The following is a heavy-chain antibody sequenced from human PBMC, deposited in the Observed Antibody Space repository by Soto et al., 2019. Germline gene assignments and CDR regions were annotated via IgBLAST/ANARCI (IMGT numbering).Heavy chain of an antibody. CDR3: ARLLRYSSSWYGMDV. D-gene: IGHD6-13*01. J-gene: IGHJ6*02. CDR1: GYSFTSYW. V-gene: IGHV5-10-1*01. Sequence: PGESLKISCKGSGYSFTSYWISWVRQMPGKGLEWMGRIDPSDSYTNYSPSFQGHVTISADESISTAYLQWSSLKASDTAMYYCARLLRYSSSWYGMDVWGQGTTVTVSS. CDR2: IDPSDSYT.